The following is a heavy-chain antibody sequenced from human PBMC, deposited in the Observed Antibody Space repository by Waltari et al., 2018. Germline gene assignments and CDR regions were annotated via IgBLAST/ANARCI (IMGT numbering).Heavy chain of an antibody. D-gene: IGHD1-1*01. CDR1: GSSFSTYT. CDR3: ARSGEMKGTVDY. CDR2: IIPFLGIS. Sequence: HVQLEQSGAEGKKPGSSVKVSCKASGSSFSTYTVTWVRQAPGQGLEWMGSIIPFLGISKYAQSLQARLTITVDQSTNTGYMEMNNLRPEDTGVYYCARSGEMKGTVDYWGQGTLVTVSS. J-gene: IGHJ4*02. V-gene: IGHV1-69*02.